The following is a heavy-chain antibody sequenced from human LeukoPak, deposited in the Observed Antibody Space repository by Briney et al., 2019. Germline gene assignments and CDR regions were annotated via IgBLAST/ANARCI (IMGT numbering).Heavy chain of an antibody. CDR2: IRYDGSNK. Sequence: PGGSLRLSCAASGFTFSSYGMHWVRQAPGKGLEWVAFIRYDGSNKYYADSVKGRFTISRDNAKNSLYLQMNSLRAEDTAVYYCATGFLVGYCSGGSCYRTDYWGQGTLVTVSS. V-gene: IGHV3-30*02. CDR3: ATGFLVGYCSGGSCYRTDY. CDR1: GFTFSSYG. J-gene: IGHJ4*02. D-gene: IGHD2-15*01.